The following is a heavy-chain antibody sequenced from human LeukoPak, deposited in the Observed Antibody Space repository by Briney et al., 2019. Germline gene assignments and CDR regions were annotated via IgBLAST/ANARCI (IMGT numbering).Heavy chain of an antibody. Sequence: TSETLSLTCTVSGGSISSSSYYWGWIRQPPGKGLEWIGEINHSGSTNYNPSLKSRVTISVDTSKNQFSLKLSSVTAADTAVYYCARVFHPSYYDSSGYYRVFDYWGQGTLVTVSS. CDR1: GGSISSSSYY. CDR3: ARVFHPSYYDSSGYYRVFDY. CDR2: INHSGST. V-gene: IGHV4-39*07. J-gene: IGHJ4*02. D-gene: IGHD3-22*01.